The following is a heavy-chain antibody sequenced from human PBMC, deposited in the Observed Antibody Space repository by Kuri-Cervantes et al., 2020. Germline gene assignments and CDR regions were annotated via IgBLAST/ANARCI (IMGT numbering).Heavy chain of an antibody. CDR1: GFTVSSNY. CDR2: INTDGSTT. D-gene: IGHD1-26*01. V-gene: IGHV3-74*01. Sequence: GESLKISCAASGFTVSSNYTSWVRQAPGKGLVWVSRINTDGSTTTYADSVKGRFTISRDSAKNTLYLQMNSLRAEDTAVYYCVRVIVGATGYDYWGQGTLVTVSS. CDR3: VRVIVGATGYDY. J-gene: IGHJ4*02.